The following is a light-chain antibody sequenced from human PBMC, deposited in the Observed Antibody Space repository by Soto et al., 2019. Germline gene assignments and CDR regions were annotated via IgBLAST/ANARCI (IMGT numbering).Light chain of an antibody. Sequence: EIVLTQSPGTLSLSPGERATLSCRASQSVSSTYLAGYQHKPGQAPRLLIYGAATRAAGVPDRFSGSGSETDFTLTISRLEPEDFAVYYCQQYGSSPLFTFGPGTKVDIK. J-gene: IGKJ3*01. V-gene: IGKV3-20*01. CDR3: QQYGSSPLFT. CDR2: GAA. CDR1: QSVSSTY.